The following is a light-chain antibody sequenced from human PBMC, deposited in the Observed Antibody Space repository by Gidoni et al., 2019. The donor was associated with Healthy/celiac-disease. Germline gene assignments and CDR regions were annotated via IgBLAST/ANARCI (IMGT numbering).Light chain of an antibody. CDR2: STN. J-gene: IGLJ3*02. Sequence: QSVLTQPPSASGTPGQRVTISCSGSSSNIGSNTVNWYQQLPGAAPKLLIYSTNQRPSGVPARFSGSKSGTSASLAISGLQSEDEADYYCAAWDDILNAWVFGGGTKLTVL. CDR1: SSNIGSNT. V-gene: IGLV1-44*01. CDR3: AAWDDILNAWV.